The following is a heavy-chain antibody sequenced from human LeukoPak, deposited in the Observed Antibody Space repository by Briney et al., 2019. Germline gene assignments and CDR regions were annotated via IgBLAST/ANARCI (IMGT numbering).Heavy chain of an antibody. V-gene: IGHV1-18*01. J-gene: IGHJ6*03. D-gene: IGHD6-19*01. CDR2: ISAYNGNT. Sequence: GASVKVSCKASGYTFTSYGISWVRQAPGQGLEWMGWISAYNGNTNYAQKLQGRVTMTTDTSTSTAYMELRSLRSDDTAVYYCARRPAQSFRYYYYYYMDVWGKGTTVTISS. CDR1: GYTFTSYG. CDR3: ARRPAQSFRYYYYYYMDV.